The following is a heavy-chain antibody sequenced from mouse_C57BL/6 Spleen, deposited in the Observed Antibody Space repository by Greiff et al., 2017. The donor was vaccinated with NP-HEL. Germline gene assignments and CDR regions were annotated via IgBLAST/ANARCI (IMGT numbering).Heavy chain of an antibody. J-gene: IGHJ1*03. CDR2: IYPGGGPT. CDR3: AREGLGLFDV. CDR1: GHRLTSYG. D-gene: IGHD4-1*01. V-gene: IGHV1-61*01. Sequence: VQLQQPGAELVRPGWAVKVGCKAAGHRLTSYGGKLVGGVSGQCLDVIGNIYPGGGPTHYNQKFKDKATLTVDKSSSTAYMQLSSLTSEDSAVDYCAREGLGLFDVWGTGTTVTAAS.